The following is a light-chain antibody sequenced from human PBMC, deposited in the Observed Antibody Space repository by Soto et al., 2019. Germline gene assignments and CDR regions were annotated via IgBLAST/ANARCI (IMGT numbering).Light chain of an antibody. CDR1: QTISSW. J-gene: IGKJ1*01. CDR2: KAS. V-gene: IGKV1-5*03. CDR3: QHYNSYSEA. Sequence: DIQMTQSPSTLSGSVGYIVTITCRASQTISSWLAWYHQKPGKAPKLLIYKASTLKSGVPSRFSGSGSGTEFTPTISSLQPDDFATYYCQHYNSYSEAFGQGTKVDIK.